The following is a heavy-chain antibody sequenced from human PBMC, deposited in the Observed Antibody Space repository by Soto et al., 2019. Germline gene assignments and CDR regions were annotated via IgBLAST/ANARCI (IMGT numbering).Heavy chain of an antibody. CDR1: GYSFTSYW. CDR3: ARHLVGSTRGNFDY. V-gene: IGHV5-51*01. J-gene: IGHJ4*01. D-gene: IGHD2-2*01. CDR2: IYPYDSDT. Sequence: GQSLKISCKTSGYSFTSYWIGWVRQMPGKGMEWMGNIYPYDSDTRYSPSFQGQVTISADTSITTAYLQWSGLRASDTAMYFCARHLVGSTRGNFDYWGQGTLVTVSS.